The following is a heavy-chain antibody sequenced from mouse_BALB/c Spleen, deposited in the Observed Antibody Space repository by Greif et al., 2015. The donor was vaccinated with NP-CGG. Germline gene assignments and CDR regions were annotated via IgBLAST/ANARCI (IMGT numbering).Heavy chain of an antibody. V-gene: IGHV5-6-5*01. D-gene: IGHD1-1*01. CDR3: ARDGSFDY. Sequence: EVNLVESGGGLVKPGGSLKLSCAASGFTFSSYAMSWVRQTPEKRLEWVASISSGGSTYYPDSVKGRFTISRDNARNILYLQMSSLRSEDTAMYYCARDGSFDYWGQGATLTVSS. J-gene: IGHJ2*01. CDR2: ISSGGST. CDR1: GFTFSSYA.